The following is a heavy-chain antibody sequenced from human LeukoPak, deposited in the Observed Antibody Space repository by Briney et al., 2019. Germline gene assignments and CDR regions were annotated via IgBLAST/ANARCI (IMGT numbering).Heavy chain of an antibody. CDR3: GRDSGYSYGYGVDL. CDR2: ISFSGST. J-gene: IGHJ5*02. Sequence: SETLSLTCTVSRGSVNSGSYYWSWIRQPPGKGLEWIGYISFSGSTNYNPSLKSRVTISLDTSKNQFSLKLTSVTAADTAVYYCGRDSGYSYGYGVDLWGQGTLVTVSS. D-gene: IGHD5-18*01. CDR1: RGSVNSGSYY. V-gene: IGHV4-61*01.